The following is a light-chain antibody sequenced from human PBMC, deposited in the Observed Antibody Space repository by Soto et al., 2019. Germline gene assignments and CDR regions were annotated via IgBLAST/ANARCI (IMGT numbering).Light chain of an antibody. Sequence: DIQMTQSPSSLSSSVGDRVTITCRATESISRYLNWYQQKPGKAPKLLIYAASSLQSGVPSRFSGSGSGTDFTLTISSLQSEDFVTYYCQQSYTTPYTFXQGTKVDIK. CDR3: QQSYTTPYT. CDR1: ESISRY. V-gene: IGKV1-39*01. J-gene: IGKJ2*01. CDR2: AAS.